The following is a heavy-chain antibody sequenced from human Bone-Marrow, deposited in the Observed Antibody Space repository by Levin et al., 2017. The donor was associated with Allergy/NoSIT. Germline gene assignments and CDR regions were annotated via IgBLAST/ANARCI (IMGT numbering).Heavy chain of an antibody. V-gene: IGHV2-5*02. Sequence: SGPTLVKPTQTLTLTCTFSGFSLRSTGETVGWFRQPPGKAPEWLAFVYWDDDKHYSPSLKTRLTITRDPSKNQVVLTMANMDSVDAGTYYCAHRPPKWSDYFVDYWGQGILVTVSS. CDR1: GFSLRSTGET. J-gene: IGHJ4*02. D-gene: IGHD1-26*01. CDR2: VYWDDDK. CDR3: AHRPPKWSDYFVDY.